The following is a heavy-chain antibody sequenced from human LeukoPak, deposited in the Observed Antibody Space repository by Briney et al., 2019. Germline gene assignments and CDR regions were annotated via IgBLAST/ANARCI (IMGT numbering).Heavy chain of an antibody. CDR2: IYSGGGT. D-gene: IGHD1-14*01. CDR1: GFNVTTTH. CDR3: ARPPYN. V-gene: IGHV3-53*01. Sequence: GGSLRLSCAVSGFNVTTTHMTWVRQAPGKGLEWVSFIYSGGGTDYAESVKGRFTISRDNSKNALYFQMNSLRVEDTAMFYCARPPYNWGQGTLVTVSS. J-gene: IGHJ4*02.